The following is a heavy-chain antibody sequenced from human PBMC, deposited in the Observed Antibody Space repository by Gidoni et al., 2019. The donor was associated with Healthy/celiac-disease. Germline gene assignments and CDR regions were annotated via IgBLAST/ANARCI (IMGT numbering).Heavy chain of an antibody. Sequence: EVQLVESGGGLVQPGRSLRLSCAASGFTFTSYWMHWVRQAPGKGLVWVSRINSDGSSTSYADSVKGRFTISRDNAKNTLYLQMNSLRAEDTAVYYCARVEGYYSYYYYGMDVWGQGTTVTVSS. V-gene: IGHV3-74*01. D-gene: IGHD3-10*01. CDR2: INSDGSST. CDR3: ARVEGYYSYYYYGMDV. CDR1: GFTFTSYW. J-gene: IGHJ6*02.